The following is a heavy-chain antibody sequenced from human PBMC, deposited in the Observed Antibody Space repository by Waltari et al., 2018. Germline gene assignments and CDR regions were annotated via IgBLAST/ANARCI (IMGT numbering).Heavy chain of an antibody. CDR2: ISSSSYI. Sequence: EVQLVESGGGLVKPGGSLRLSCAASGFTFSSYSMNWVRQAPGKGLEWVSSISSSSYIYYADSVKGRFTISRDNAKNSLYLQMNSLRAEDTAVYYCARDYYDSRAKGAFDIWGQGTMVTVSS. CDR1: GFTFSSYS. CDR3: ARDYYDSRAKGAFDI. V-gene: IGHV3-21*01. J-gene: IGHJ3*02. D-gene: IGHD3-22*01.